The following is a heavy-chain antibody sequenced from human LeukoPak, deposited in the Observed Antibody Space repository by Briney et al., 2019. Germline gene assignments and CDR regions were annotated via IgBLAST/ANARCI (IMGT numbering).Heavy chain of an antibody. CDR3: ASDYCSSTSCYEFDAFDI. J-gene: IGHJ3*02. CDR1: GFTFSSYA. CDR2: ISYDGSNK. D-gene: IGHD2-2*01. V-gene: IGHV3-30-3*01. Sequence: GGSLRLSCAASGFTFSSYAMHWVRQAPGKGLEWVAVISYDGSNKYYADSVKGRFTISRDNSKNTLYLQMNSLRAEDTAVYYCASDYCSSTSCYEFDAFDIWGQGTMVTVSS.